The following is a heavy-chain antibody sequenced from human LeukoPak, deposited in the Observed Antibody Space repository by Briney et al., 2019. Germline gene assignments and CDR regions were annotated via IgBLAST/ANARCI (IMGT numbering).Heavy chain of an antibody. J-gene: IGHJ4*02. Sequence: ASVNVSCKASGYTFTGYYMHWVRQAPGQGLEWMGWINPNSGGTNYAQKFQGRVTMTGDTSISTAYMELTSLRSDDTAVYYCARGEGSSIDYWGQGTLVTVSS. CDR3: ARGEGSSIDY. CDR2: INPNSGGT. D-gene: IGHD6-13*01. CDR1: GYTFTGYY. V-gene: IGHV1-2*02.